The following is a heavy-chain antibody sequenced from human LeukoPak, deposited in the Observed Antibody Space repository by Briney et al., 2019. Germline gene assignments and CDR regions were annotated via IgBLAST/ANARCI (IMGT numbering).Heavy chain of an antibody. CDR1: GGTFSSYA. V-gene: IGHV1-69*04. J-gene: IGHJ4*02. CDR2: IIPILGIA. D-gene: IGHD6-6*01. CDR3: ARGKPLDRPLDY. Sequence: ASVKVSCKASGGTFSSYAISWVRQAPGQGLEWMGRIIPILGIANYAQKFQGRVTITADKSMGTAYMELSSLRSEDTAVYYCARGKPLDRPLDYWGQGTLVTVSS.